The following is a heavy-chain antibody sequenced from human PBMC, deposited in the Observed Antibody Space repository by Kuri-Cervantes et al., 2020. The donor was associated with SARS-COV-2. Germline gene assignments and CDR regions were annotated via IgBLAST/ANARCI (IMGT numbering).Heavy chain of an antibody. CDR2: IIPIFGTA. D-gene: IGHD5-24*01. Sequence: SVKVSCKASGGTFSSYAISWVRQAPGQGLEWMGGIIPIFGTANYAQKFQGRVTITADESTSTAYMELSSLRSEDTAVYYCARGVEMATINVPFDYWGQGTLVTVS. CDR3: ARGVEMATINVPFDY. V-gene: IGHV1-69*13. CDR1: GGTFSSYA. J-gene: IGHJ4*02.